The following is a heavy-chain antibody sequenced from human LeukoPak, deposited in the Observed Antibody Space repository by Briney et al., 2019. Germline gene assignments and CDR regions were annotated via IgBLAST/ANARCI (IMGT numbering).Heavy chain of an antibody. J-gene: IGHJ3*02. CDR3: ASGSYHLAAFDI. CDR2: IYYSGST. Sequence: PSETLSLTCTVSGGSISSYYWSWIRQPPGKGLEWIGYIYYSGSTNYNPSLKSRVTISVDTSKNQFSLKLSSVTAADTGVYYCASGSYHLAAFDIWGQGTMVTVSS. CDR1: GGSISSYY. V-gene: IGHV4-59*01. D-gene: IGHD1-26*01.